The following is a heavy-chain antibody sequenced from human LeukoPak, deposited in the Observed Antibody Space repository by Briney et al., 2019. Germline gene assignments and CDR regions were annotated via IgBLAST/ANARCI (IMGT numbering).Heavy chain of an antibody. CDR3: ARDPDVGGSAYVFDY. Sequence: GGSLRLSCAAAGFTFCSYAMHWVRPAPGKGLEGVAVILYDGSNKYYADSVKGRFRITRDNSKNTLYLQMNSLRAEDKAVYYCARDPDVGGSAYVFDYWGQGTLVTVSA. J-gene: IGHJ4*02. V-gene: IGHV3-30-3*01. CDR2: ILYDGSNK. D-gene: IGHD2-15*01. CDR1: GFTFCSYA.